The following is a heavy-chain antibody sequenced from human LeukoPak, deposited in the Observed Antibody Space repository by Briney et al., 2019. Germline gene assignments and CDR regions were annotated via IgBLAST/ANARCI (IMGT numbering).Heavy chain of an antibody. Sequence: GGSLRLSCAASGFTFSSYWMSWVRQAPGKGLEGVADINEDGSENYYVYSVNVLFTLSRDNAKHSLYLQLPRLRAEDTAVYYCARVAGYFSSTSCYNYYYYGMDVWGQGTTVTVSS. CDR2: INEDGSEN. V-gene: IGHV3-7*01. J-gene: IGHJ6*02. D-gene: IGHD2-2*01. CDR1: GFTFSSYW. CDR3: ARVAGYFSSTSCYNYYYYGMDV.